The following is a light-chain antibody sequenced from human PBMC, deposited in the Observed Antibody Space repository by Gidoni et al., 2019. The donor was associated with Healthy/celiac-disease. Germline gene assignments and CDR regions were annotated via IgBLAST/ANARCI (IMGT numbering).Light chain of an antibody. CDR2: AAS. Sequence: DIQLTQSPSFLSASVGDRVTITCRASQGISSYLAWYQQKPGKAPKLLIYAASTLQSGVPSRFSGSGSGTEFTLTISSLQPEDFATYYCQQRNSYPSPTFGGGTKVEIK. J-gene: IGKJ4*01. CDR1: QGISSY. V-gene: IGKV1-9*01. CDR3: QQRNSYPSPT.